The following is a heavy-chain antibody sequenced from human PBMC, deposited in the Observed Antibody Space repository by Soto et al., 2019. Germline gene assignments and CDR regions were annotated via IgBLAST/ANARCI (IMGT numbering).Heavy chain of an antibody. CDR1: GCSIGGRY. J-gene: IGHJ4*02. Sequence: SETLSLACTVSGCSIGGRYWGWIRQPPGKGLEWIGYVYYSGSSTSNPSLKSRVTMSADTSKNQLSLKVRSVTAADTAVYYCARVGERWQYFDWFYYFDSWGQGALVIVSS. CDR3: ARVGERWQYFDWFYYFDS. V-gene: IGHV4-59*11. D-gene: IGHD3-9*01. CDR2: VYYSGSS.